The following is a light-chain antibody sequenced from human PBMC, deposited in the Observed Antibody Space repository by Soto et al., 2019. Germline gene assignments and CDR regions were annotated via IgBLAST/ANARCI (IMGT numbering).Light chain of an antibody. V-gene: IGKV3-11*01. Sequence: EVVLTQSPAILSLSPGERATLSCRASQSVSVNFAWCQHKPGQAPRPLIYSASDRAPGIPARFSGSGSGTDFTLTISSLEPEDFAVYYCQERNRWPRGTFGAGTKVDIK. J-gene: IGKJ4*01. CDR2: SAS. CDR3: QERNRWPRGT. CDR1: QSVSVN.